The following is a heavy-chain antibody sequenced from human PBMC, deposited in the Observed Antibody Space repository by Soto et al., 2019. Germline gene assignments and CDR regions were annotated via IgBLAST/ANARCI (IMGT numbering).Heavy chain of an antibody. CDR1: GFTFSSYG. J-gene: IGHJ3*02. CDR2: ISYDGSNK. D-gene: IGHD6-19*01. Sequence: GGSLRLSCAASGFTFSSYGMHWVRQAPGKGLEWVAVISYDGSNKYYADSVKGRFTISRDNSKNTLYLQMNSLRAEDTAVYYCAKSPDLAVAEPFAFDIWGQGTMVTVSS. V-gene: IGHV3-30*18. CDR3: AKSPDLAVAEPFAFDI.